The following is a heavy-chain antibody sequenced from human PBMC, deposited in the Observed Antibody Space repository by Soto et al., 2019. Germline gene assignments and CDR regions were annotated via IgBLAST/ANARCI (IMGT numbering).Heavy chain of an antibody. CDR2: ISYDGSNK. Sequence: QVQLVESGGGVVQPGRSLRLSCAASGFTFSSYAMHWVRQAPGKGLEWVAVISYDGSNKYYADSVKGRFTISRDNSKKTLYLQMNSLGAEDTAVYYCARDPRPHIAAAGPSRFDPWGQGTLVTVSS. CDR3: ARDPRPHIAAAGPSRFDP. V-gene: IGHV3-30-3*01. J-gene: IGHJ5*02. CDR1: GFTFSSYA. D-gene: IGHD6-13*01.